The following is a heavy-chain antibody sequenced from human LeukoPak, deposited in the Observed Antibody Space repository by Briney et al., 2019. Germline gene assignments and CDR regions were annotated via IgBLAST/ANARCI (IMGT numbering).Heavy chain of an antibody. CDR1: GYSFTCYY. D-gene: IGHD3-3*01. Sequence: ASVKVSCKASGYSFTCYYVHWVRQAPGQGLEWMGISNPSDGTTSYAQKFQGRVNMTRDTSTSTVYMELSSLRSDDTAVYYCARRLWSGYGFDYWGPGTLVTVSS. CDR2: SNPSDGTT. V-gene: IGHV1-46*01. CDR3: ARRLWSGYGFDY. J-gene: IGHJ4*02.